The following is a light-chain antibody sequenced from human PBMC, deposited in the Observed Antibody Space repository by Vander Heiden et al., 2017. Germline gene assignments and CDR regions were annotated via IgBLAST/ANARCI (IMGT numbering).Light chain of an antibody. Sequence: LHLTHSPSSLSASVGDRVTITCRASQNILSYLNWYQQKPGKAPNLLIYTASILESGVPSRLSGSGSGTDFTLTISSLQPEDFATYYCQQSYSTPAYTFGQGTKLEIK. J-gene: IGKJ2*01. CDR3: QQSYSTPAYT. CDR1: QNILSY. V-gene: IGKV1-39*01. CDR2: TAS.